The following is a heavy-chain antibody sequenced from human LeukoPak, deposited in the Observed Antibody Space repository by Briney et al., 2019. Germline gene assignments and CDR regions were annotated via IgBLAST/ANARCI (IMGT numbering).Heavy chain of an antibody. J-gene: IGHJ4*02. Sequence: GGSLRLSCAATGFTFSTYSMNWVRQAPGKGLEWVSSISSSSSYIYYADSVKGRFTISRDNAKNSLYLRMNSLRAEDTAVYYCARLGYCTNGVCDYYFDYWGQGTLVTVSS. CDR2: ISSSSSYI. V-gene: IGHV3-21*01. CDR1: GFTFSTYS. CDR3: ARLGYCTNGVCDYYFDY. D-gene: IGHD2-8*01.